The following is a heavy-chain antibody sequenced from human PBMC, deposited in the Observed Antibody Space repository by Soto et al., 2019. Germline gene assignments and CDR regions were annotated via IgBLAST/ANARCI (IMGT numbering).Heavy chain of an antibody. D-gene: IGHD3-22*01. CDR2: ISYDGRNE. Sequence: LRLSCAASGFTFSSYGMHWVRQAPGKGLEWVAVISYDGRNEYYADSVKGRFTISRDNSKNTLYLQINSLRADDTAVFYCARGNDYDSTSFDYWGQGTLVTVSS. J-gene: IGHJ4*02. CDR3: ARGNDYDSTSFDY. V-gene: IGHV3-30*03. CDR1: GFTFSSYG.